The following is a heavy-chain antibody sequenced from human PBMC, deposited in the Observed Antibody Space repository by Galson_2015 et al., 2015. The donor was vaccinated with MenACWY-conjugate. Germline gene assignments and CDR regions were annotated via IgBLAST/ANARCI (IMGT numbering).Heavy chain of an antibody. CDR1: KFIFSIYG. CDR3: VKAHQGSSST. J-gene: IGHJ1*01. D-gene: IGHD1-14*01. Sequence: SLRLSCAASKFIFSIYGFHWVRQAPGKGLEWVAFIRYDGSDKYYGDSVKGRFTISKDNSKNSLSLQMNSLRDEDTAVYYCVKAHQGSSSTGGPAPLLPFSS. CDR2: IRYDGSDK. V-gene: IGHV3-30*02.